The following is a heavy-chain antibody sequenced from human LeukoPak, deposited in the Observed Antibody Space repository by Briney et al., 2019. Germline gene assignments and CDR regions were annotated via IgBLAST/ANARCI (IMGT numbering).Heavy chain of an antibody. J-gene: IGHJ4*02. D-gene: IGHD3-22*01. CDR1: GFTFSNYA. Sequence: PGGSLRLSCAAPGFTFSNYAMSWVRQAPGKGLEWVSAMSADGAGTYIADSVKGRCTISRDNFKSMLYLQMNSLRAEDTAMYYCAKSSGTSTYYFNYWGQGILVTVS. CDR2: MSADGAGT. CDR3: AKSSGTSTYYFNY. V-gene: IGHV3-23*01.